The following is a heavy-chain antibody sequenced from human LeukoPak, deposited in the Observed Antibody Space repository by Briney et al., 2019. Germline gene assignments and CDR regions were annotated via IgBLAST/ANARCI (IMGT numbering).Heavy chain of an antibody. Sequence: PGGPLRLSCAASGFTFRSYAMSWVRQAPGKGLEWVSAISGSGDSTYYADSVKGRFTISRDNSKNTLYLQMSSLRVEDTAVYYCAKDLLTILSFDIWGQGTMVTVSS. CDR2: ISGSGDST. D-gene: IGHD3-9*01. J-gene: IGHJ3*02. CDR3: AKDLLTILSFDI. CDR1: GFTFRSYA. V-gene: IGHV3-23*01.